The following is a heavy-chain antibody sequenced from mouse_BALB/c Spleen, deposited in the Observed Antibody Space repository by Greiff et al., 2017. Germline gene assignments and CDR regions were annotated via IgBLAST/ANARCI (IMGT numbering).Heavy chain of an antibody. D-gene: IGHD4-1*02. Sequence: VNVVESGAELVRPGVSVKISCKGSGYTFTDYAMHWVKQSHAKSLEWIGVISTYYGDASYNQKFKGKATMTVDKSSSTAYMQLSSLTSEDSAVYYCARTTGTGYFDYWGQGTTLTVSS. CDR3: ARTTGTGYFDY. CDR1: GYTFTDYA. J-gene: IGHJ2*01. CDR2: ISTYYGDA. V-gene: IGHV1S137*01.